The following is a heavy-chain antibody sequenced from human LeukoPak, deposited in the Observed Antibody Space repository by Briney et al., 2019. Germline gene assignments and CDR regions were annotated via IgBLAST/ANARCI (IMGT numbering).Heavy chain of an antibody. CDR1: AYSLTNYW. CDR3: ARSNGVGATQY. J-gene: IGHJ4*02. CDR2: MYPGDSDT. V-gene: IGHV5-51*01. Sequence: GESLKISCKDSAYSLTNYWIGWVRQMPGKGLEWMGIMYPGDSDTGYSPSFQGQVTISADKSINTAYLQWSSLKASDTDIYYCARSNGVGATQYWGQGTLVTVSS. D-gene: IGHD1-26*01.